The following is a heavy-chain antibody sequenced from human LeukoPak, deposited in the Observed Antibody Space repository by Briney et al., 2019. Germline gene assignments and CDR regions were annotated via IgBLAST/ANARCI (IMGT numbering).Heavy chain of an antibody. CDR1: GFTVSSNY. J-gene: IGHJ4*02. Sequence: GGSLRLSCAASGFTVSSNYMSWVRQTPGKGLEWVSVIYSGGSTYYADSVKGRFTISRDNSKNSLYLQMNSLRTEDTALYYCAKDYIIAAPEEDYWGQGTLVTVSS. D-gene: IGHD6-13*01. CDR3: AKDYIIAAPEEDY. V-gene: IGHV3-53*05. CDR2: IYSGGST.